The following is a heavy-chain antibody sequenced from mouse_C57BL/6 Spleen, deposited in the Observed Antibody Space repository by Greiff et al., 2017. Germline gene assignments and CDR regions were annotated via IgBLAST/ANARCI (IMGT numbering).Heavy chain of an antibody. V-gene: IGHV1-64*01. D-gene: IGHD1-1*01. CDR2: IHPNSGST. CDR3: ASLGVVDTKAMDY. Sequence: QVQLQQPGAELVKPGASVKLSCKASGYTFTSYWMHWVKQRPGQGLEWIGMIHPNSGSTNYNEKFKSKATLTVDKSSCTADMQLSSLTAKDSAVYYCASLGVVDTKAMDYWGQGTSVTVSS. J-gene: IGHJ4*01. CDR1: GYTFTSYW.